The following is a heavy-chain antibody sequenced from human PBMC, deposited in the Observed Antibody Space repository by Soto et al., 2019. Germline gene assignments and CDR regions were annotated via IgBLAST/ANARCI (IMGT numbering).Heavy chain of an antibody. Sequence: PGGSLRLSCAASGFTFTNYGIHWVRQTPGKGLEWVAVISYDGRNQYYADSVKGRFTISKDISKNMVYLQMNSLRAEDTAVYHCAKDRYYYGSGSYGPRIDYWGQGTLVTAPQ. CDR1: GFTFTNYG. CDR3: AKDRYYYGSGSYGPRIDY. V-gene: IGHV3-30*18. J-gene: IGHJ4*02. D-gene: IGHD3-10*01. CDR2: ISYDGRNQ.